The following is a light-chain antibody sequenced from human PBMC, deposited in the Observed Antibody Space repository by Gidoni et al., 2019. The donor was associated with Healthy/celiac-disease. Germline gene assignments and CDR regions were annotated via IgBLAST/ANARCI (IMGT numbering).Light chain of an antibody. CDR2: GAS. CDR3: QEYGSSPLYT. V-gene: IGKV3-20*01. CDR1: QSVSSSY. Sequence: EIVLTQSPGTLSLSPGERATLSCRASQSVSSSYLAWYQQKPGQAPRLLIYGASSRATGIPDRFSGSGSGTDFTLTISRLEPEEFAVYYCQEYGSSPLYTFXXXTKLEIK. J-gene: IGKJ2*01.